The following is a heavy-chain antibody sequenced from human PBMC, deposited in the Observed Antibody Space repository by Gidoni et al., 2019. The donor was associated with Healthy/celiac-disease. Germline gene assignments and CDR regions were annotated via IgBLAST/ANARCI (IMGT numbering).Heavy chain of an antibody. J-gene: IGHJ4*02. CDR3: ARVKYGGTRIYYFDY. CDR2: IIPILGIA. Sequence: QVQLVQSGAEVKKPGSSVKVSCKASGGTFSSYTISWVRQAPGQGLEWMGRIIPILGIANYAQKFQGRVTITADKSTSTAYMELSSLRSEDTAVYYCARVKYGGTRIYYFDYWGQGTLVTVSS. CDR1: GGTFSSYT. D-gene: IGHD2-15*01. V-gene: IGHV1-69*02.